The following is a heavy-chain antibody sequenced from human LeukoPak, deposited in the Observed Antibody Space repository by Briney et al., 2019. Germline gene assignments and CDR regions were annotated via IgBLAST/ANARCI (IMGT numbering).Heavy chain of an antibody. CDR2: IKEDESET. V-gene: IGHV3-7*01. CDR3: ARGHYGDYA. D-gene: IGHD4-17*01. CDR1: GFTFSTYW. Sequence: PGGSLRLSCAASGFTFSTYWMNWVRQAPGKGLEWVANIKEDESETYYVDSGKGRFTISRDNAKNSWYLEMSSLRAEDTAVYYCARGHYGDYAWGRGTLVTVSS. J-gene: IGHJ5*02.